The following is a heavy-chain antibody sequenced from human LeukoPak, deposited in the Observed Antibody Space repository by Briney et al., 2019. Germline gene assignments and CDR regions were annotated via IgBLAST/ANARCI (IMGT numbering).Heavy chain of an antibody. CDR2: SYSGGSS. D-gene: IGHD4-23*01. J-gene: IGHJ4*02. CDR1: GFTVSTNY. CDR3: ARETTVVTSHFDY. Sequence: GGSLRLSCAASGFTVSTNYMSWVRQAPGKGLEWVSVSYSGGSSYYADSVKGRFTISRDNAKNSLYLQMNSLRAEDTAVYYCARETTVVTSHFDYWGQGTLVTVSS. V-gene: IGHV3-53*01.